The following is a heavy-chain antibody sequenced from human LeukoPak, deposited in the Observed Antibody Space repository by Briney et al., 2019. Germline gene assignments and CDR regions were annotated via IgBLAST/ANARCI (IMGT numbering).Heavy chain of an antibody. CDR2: IKQDGSEK. D-gene: IGHD3-10*01. J-gene: IGHJ6*03. CDR3: AREGITMVRGVMFDYYYYYYMDV. CDR1: GFTFSSYS. Sequence: GGSLRLSCAASGFTFSSYSMSWVRQAPGKGLEWVANIKQDGSEKYYVDSVKGRFTISRDNAKNSLYLQMNSLRAEDTAVYYCAREGITMVRGVMFDYYYYYYMDVWGKGTTVTVSS. V-gene: IGHV3-7*01.